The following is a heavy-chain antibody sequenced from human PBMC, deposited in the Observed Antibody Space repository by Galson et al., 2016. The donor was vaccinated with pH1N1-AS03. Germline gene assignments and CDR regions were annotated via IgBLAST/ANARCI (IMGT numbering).Heavy chain of an antibody. D-gene: IGHD1-26*01. V-gene: IGHV1-2*04. Sequence: SVKVSCKASGYTFTGFSVNWVRQAPGQGLGWMGWINPNDGVTNYAQKFEAWVTMTRDTSSSTAYMELYGLKSDDTAVYYCARDPRGPCSSATCATTYYFGMDVWGQGTTVIVSS. J-gene: IGHJ6*02. CDR3: ARDPRGPCSSATCATTYYFGMDV. CDR2: INPNDGVT. CDR1: GYTFTGFS.